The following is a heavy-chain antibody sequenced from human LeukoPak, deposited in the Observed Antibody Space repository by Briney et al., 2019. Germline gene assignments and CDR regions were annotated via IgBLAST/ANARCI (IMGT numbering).Heavy chain of an antibody. CDR3: ARSRSGWHPV. V-gene: IGHV3-30*03. CDR1: GFTFGSYA. Sequence: GGSLRLSCETSGFTFGSYAMHWVRQAPGKGPEWVAVVSYDGSNKYYADSVKDRFTISRDNSKNTLYLQIHSLRAEDTAVYYCARSRSGWHPVWGEGTMVTVSS. CDR2: VSYDGSNK. J-gene: IGHJ3*01. D-gene: IGHD6-19*01.